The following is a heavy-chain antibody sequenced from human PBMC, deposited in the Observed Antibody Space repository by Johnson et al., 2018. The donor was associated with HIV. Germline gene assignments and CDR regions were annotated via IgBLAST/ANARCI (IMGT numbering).Heavy chain of an antibody. CDR1: GFTFSSYA. Sequence: QVQLVESGGGLVQPGGSLRLSCAASGFTFSSYAMHWVRQAPGKGLEWVAVIPYDGYNKYYADSVRGRFTISRDNSKNTLYLQMSSLRAEETAVYYCAKTYAEGEVRDAFDIWGQGTRVTVSS. V-gene: IGHV3-30-3*02. CDR3: AKTYAEGEVRDAFDI. J-gene: IGHJ3*02. D-gene: IGHD2-2*01. CDR2: IPYDGYNK.